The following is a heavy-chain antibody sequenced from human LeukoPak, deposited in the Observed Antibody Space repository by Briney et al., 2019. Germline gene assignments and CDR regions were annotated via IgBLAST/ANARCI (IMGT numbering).Heavy chain of an antibody. CDR1: GGSISSSSYY. CDR2: IYYSGST. V-gene: IGHV4-39*07. Sequence: SETLSVTCTVSGGSISSSSYYWGWIRQPPGKGLEWIGSIYYSGSTYYNPSLKSRVTISVDTSKNQFSLKLSSVTAADTAVYYCARGRRSGSPIDGKNAFDIWGQGTMVTVSS. D-gene: IGHD3-22*01. J-gene: IGHJ3*02. CDR3: ARGRRSGSPIDGKNAFDI.